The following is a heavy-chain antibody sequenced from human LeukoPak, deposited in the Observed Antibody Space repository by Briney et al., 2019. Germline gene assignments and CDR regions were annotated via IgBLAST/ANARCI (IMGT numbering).Heavy chain of an antibody. D-gene: IGHD6-13*01. J-gene: IGHJ4*02. Sequence: GESLKISCKGSGYSFTSYWIGWVRQMPGEGLEWMGIIYPGDSDTRYSPSFQSQVTISADKSINTAYLQWSSVKASDTAMYYCARRAAAGTGEFDYWGQGTLVTVSS. CDR1: GYSFTSYW. V-gene: IGHV5-51*01. CDR2: IYPGDSDT. CDR3: ARRAAAGTGEFDY.